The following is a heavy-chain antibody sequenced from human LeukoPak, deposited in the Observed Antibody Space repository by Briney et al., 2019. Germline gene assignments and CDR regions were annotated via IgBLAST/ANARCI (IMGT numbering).Heavy chain of an antibody. V-gene: IGHV3-48*03. D-gene: IGHD1-26*01. CDR3: ARDRSGSRFDY. J-gene: IGHJ4*02. CDR1: GFTFSSYE. CDR2: ISSSGSTI. Sequence: GGSLRLSCAASGFTFSSYEMNWVRQAPEKGLEWVSYISSSGSTIYYADSVKGRFTISRDNAKNSLYLQMNSLRAEDTAVYYCARDRSGSRFDYWGQGTLVTVSS.